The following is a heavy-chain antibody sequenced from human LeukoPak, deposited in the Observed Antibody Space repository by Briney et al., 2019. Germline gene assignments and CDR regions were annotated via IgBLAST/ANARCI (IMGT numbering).Heavy chain of an antibody. D-gene: IGHD3-22*01. V-gene: IGHV3-48*03. CDR1: GFTFSSYE. CDR2: ISSSGSTI. J-gene: IGHJ6*02. Sequence: GGSLRLSCAASGFTFSSYEMNWVRQAPGEGLEWVSYISSSGSTIYYADSVKSRFTISRDNAKNSLYLQMNSLRAEDTAVYYCARDGYYYDSSGYYVGYYYYYYGMDVWGQGTTVTVSS. CDR3: ARDGYYYDSSGYYVGYYYYYYGMDV.